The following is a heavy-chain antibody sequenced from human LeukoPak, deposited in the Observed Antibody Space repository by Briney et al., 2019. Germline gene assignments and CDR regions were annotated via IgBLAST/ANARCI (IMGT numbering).Heavy chain of an antibody. CDR2: INHSGST. CDR1: GGSFSGYY. Sequence: SETLSLTCAVYGGSFSGYYWSWIRQPPGKGLEWIGEINHSGSTNYNPSLKSRVTISVDTSKNQFSLKLSSVTAADTAVYYCARSGGLSIVVVPAAIWFDPWGQGTLVTVSS. D-gene: IGHD2-2*01. J-gene: IGHJ5*02. CDR3: ARSGGLSIVVVPAAIWFDP. V-gene: IGHV4-34*01.